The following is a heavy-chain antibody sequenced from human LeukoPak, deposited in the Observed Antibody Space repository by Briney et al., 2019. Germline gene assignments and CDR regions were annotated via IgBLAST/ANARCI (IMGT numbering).Heavy chain of an antibody. CDR1: GGSISSYY. Sequence: SETLSLTCTVSGGSISSYYWSWIRQPPGKGLEWIGYIYYSGSTNYNPSLKSRVTISVDTSKNQFSLKLSSVTAADTAVYYCARDAAELGAAAGHSFDPWGQGTLVTVSS. D-gene: IGHD6-13*01. V-gene: IGHV4-59*01. J-gene: IGHJ5*02. CDR2: IYYSGST. CDR3: ARDAAELGAAAGHSFDP.